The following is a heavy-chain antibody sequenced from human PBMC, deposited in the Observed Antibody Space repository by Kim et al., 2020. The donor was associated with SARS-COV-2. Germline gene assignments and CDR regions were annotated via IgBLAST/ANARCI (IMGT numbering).Heavy chain of an antibody. Sequence: SETLSLTCAVYGGSFSGYYWSWIRQPPGKGLEWIGEINHSGSTNYNPSLKSRVTISVDTSKNQFSLKLSSVTAADTAVYYCASTRRGGYAYYYYGMDVWGQGTTVTVSS. J-gene: IGHJ6*02. D-gene: IGHD5-12*01. V-gene: IGHV4-34*01. CDR3: ASTRRGGYAYYYYGMDV. CDR2: INHSGST. CDR1: GGSFSGYY.